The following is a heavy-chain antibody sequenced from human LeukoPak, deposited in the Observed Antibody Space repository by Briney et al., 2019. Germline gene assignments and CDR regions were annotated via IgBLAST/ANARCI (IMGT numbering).Heavy chain of an antibody. D-gene: IGHD2-2*02. CDR1: GFTFSFYG. Sequence: PGGSLRLSCAASGFTFSFYGMHWVRQAPGKGLEWVAVLSFDGNNKYYADSVKGRFTISRDNSKNTLYLQMNSLRAEDTAVYYCARENLIVVVPAAIGAFDIWGQGTMVTVSS. CDR2: LSFDGNNK. V-gene: IGHV3-30*03. CDR3: ARENLIVVVPAAIGAFDI. J-gene: IGHJ3*02.